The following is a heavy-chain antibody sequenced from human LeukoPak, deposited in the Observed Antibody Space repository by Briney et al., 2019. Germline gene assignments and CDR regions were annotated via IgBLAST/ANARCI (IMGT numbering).Heavy chain of an antibody. CDR1: GGTFNSYA. CDR3: ASGSLGDGYGVGDYYQYMDV. D-gene: IGHD5-24*01. V-gene: IGHV1-69*05. J-gene: IGHJ6*03. CDR2: IMPLFGTA. Sequence: SVKVSCKASGGTFNSYAISWVRQAPGQGIEWMGGIMPLFGTANYAQEFQGRVTFTTDESASTAYMEVSSLRSEDTAVYYCASGSLGDGYGVGDYYQYMDVWGKGTTVTVSS.